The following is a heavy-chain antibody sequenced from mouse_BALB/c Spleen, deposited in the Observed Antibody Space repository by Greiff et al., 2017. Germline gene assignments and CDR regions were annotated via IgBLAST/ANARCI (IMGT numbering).Heavy chain of an antibody. CDR2: ISSGSSTI. J-gene: IGHJ4*01. V-gene: IGHV5-17*02. CDR1: GFTFSSFG. CDR3: AREYGNYDYAMDY. D-gene: IGHD2-10*02. Sequence: EVQGVESGGGLVQPGGSRNLSCAASGFTFSSFGMHWVRQAPEKGLEWVAYISSGSSTIYYADTGKGRFTISSDNPKNTLFLQMTSLRSEDSAMFYCAREYGNYDYAMDYWGQGTSVTVSS.